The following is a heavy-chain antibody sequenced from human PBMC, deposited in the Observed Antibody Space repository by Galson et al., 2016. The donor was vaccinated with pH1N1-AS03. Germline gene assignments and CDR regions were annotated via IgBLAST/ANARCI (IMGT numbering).Heavy chain of an antibody. V-gene: IGHV3-11*05. CDR1: GFTLSDYY. J-gene: IGHJ6*03. CDR2: ISSGSTNT. CDR3: ARDSDYMDV. Sequence: SLRLSCAASGFTLSDYYMSWIRQAPGQGLEWVSYISSGSTNTTYADSVKGRITISRDNGNNSVYLQMNGLKAEDTAVYFCARDSDYMDVWGKGTTVTVSS.